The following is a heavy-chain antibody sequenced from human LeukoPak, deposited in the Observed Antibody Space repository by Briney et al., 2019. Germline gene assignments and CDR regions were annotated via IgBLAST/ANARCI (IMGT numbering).Heavy chain of an antibody. CDR3: ARGVLARGSSGWYFDY. D-gene: IGHD6-19*01. CDR1: GFTFSSYG. Sequence: PGRSLRLSCAASGFTFSSYGMHWVRQAPGKGLEWVAVIWYDGSNKYYADSVKGRFTISRDNSKNTLYLQMGSLRAEDMAVYYCARGVLARGSSGWYFDYWGQGTLVTVSS. J-gene: IGHJ4*02. CDR2: IWYDGSNK. V-gene: IGHV3-33*01.